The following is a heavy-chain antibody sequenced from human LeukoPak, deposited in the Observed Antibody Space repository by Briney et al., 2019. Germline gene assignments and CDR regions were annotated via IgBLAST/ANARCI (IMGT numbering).Heavy chain of an antibody. J-gene: IGHJ3*02. CDR3: AREDRVDNSPGTFDI. CDR1: GFTFSSYD. CDR2: IGTAGDT. Sequence: GGSLRLSCAASGFTFSSYDMHWVRQATGKGLEWVSAIGTAGDTYYPGSVKGRFTISRENAKNSLYLQMNSLRAEDTAVFYCAREDRVDNSPGTFDIWGQGTMVIVSS. V-gene: IGHV3-13*01. D-gene: IGHD1-1*01.